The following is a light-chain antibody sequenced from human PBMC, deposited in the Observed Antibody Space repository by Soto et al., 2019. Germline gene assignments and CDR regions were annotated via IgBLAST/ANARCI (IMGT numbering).Light chain of an antibody. Sequence: QSALTQPASVSGSPGQSIAISCTGTSGDVGGYDYVSWYQQHPDKAPKLMIYEVTKRPSWVSNRFSGSKSGNTASLTISGLQPGAEADYYCSSHTSGSTRVFGSGTELTVL. CDR2: EVT. CDR3: SSHTSGSTRV. J-gene: IGLJ1*01. V-gene: IGLV2-14*01. CDR1: SGDVGGYDY.